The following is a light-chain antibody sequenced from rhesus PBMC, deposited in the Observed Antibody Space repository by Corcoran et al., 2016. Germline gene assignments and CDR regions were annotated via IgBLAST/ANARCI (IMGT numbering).Light chain of an antibody. CDR3: QQHNSYPCS. V-gene: IGKV1S14*01. CDR1: QGSRNY. Sequence: DIQMTQSPSSLSASVGDTVTITCRASQGSRNYLAWYQQKPGTARKPLIYYASNLESGAPLRFSGSGSGTEFTPPITSLLPEDFAIYYCQQHNSYPCSFGQGTKVEIK. J-gene: IGKJ2*01. CDR2: YAS.